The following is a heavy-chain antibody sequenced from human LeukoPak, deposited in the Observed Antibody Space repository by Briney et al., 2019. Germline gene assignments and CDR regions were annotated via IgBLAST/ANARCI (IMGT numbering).Heavy chain of an antibody. CDR2: IYYNGNT. Sequence: PSETLSLTCTASGGSISSYYWSWIRQPPGKGLEWIGYIYYNGNTNYNSSLKSRVTISVDTSKNQFSLKMSSVTAADTAVYYCVSSSSGWYFPFDPWGQGTLVTVSS. D-gene: IGHD6-19*01. CDR1: GGSISSYY. J-gene: IGHJ5*02. CDR3: VSSSSGWYFPFDP. V-gene: IGHV4-59*01.